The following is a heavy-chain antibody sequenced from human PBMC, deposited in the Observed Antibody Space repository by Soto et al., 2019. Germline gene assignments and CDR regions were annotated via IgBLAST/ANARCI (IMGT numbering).Heavy chain of an antibody. CDR2: INHGGSS. CDR3: ARGHRAGYCSSTSCHNWFDP. V-gene: IGHV4-34*01. Sequence: TLSLTCAVYGGSVSGNYWSWIRQPPGKGLEWIGEINHGGSSNYNLSLKSRGTISVDTSKNQLSLKLSSVTAADTAVYYCARGHRAGYCSSTSCHNWFDPWGQGTLVTVSS. D-gene: IGHD2-2*01. CDR1: GGSVSGNY. J-gene: IGHJ5*02.